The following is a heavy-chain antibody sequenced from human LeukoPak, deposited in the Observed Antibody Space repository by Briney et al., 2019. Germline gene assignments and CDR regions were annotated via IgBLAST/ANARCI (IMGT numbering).Heavy chain of an antibody. D-gene: IGHD2-2*01. CDR3: ARVRGAYYCSSTSCYATGFDY. J-gene: IGHJ4*02. V-gene: IGHV3-21*01. Sequence: GGSLRLSCAASGFTFSSYSMNWVRQAPGKGLEWVSSISSSSSYIYYADSVKGRFTISRDNAKNSLYLQMNSLRAEDTAVYYCARVRGAYYCSSTSCYATGFDYWGQGTLVTVSS. CDR1: GFTFSSYS. CDR2: ISSSSSYI.